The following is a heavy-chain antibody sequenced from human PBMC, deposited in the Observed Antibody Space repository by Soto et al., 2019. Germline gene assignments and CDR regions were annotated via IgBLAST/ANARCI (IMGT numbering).Heavy chain of an antibody. D-gene: IGHD1-26*01. CDR3: AKGLYSGSYFDY. CDR1: GFTFISYA. V-gene: IGHV3-23*01. Sequence: SLRLSCAASGFTFISYAMTWVRQAPGKGLEWVSAISGSGGSTYYADSVKGQFTISRDNSKNTLYLQMNSLRAEDTAVYYCAKGLYSGSYFDYWGQGTLVTVSS. J-gene: IGHJ4*02. CDR2: ISGSGGST.